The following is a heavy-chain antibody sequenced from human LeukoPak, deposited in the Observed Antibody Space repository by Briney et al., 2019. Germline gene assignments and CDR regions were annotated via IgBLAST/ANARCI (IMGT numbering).Heavy chain of an antibody. Sequence: GGSLRLSCAASGFTFSSYSMNWVRQAPGKGLEWVSSISSSSSYIYYADSVKGRFTISRDSAKNSLYLQMNSLRAEDTAVYYCAKDEGGCYYNYWGQGTLVTVSS. J-gene: IGHJ4*02. CDR2: ISSSSSYI. V-gene: IGHV3-21*04. CDR1: GFTFSSYS. CDR3: AKDEGGCYYNY. D-gene: IGHD2-21*01.